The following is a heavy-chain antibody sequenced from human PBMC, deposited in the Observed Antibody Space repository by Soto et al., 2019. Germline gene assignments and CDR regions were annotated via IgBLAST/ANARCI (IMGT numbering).Heavy chain of an antibody. D-gene: IGHD3-3*01. Sequence: SETLSLTCAVYGGSFSGYYWSWIRQPPGKGLEWIGEINHSGSTNYNPSLKSRVTISVDTSKNQFSLKLSSVTAADTAVYYCARGRITIFGVVKYYMDVWGKGTTVTVSS. V-gene: IGHV4-34*01. CDR2: INHSGST. CDR1: GGSFSGYY. J-gene: IGHJ6*03. CDR3: ARGRITIFGVVKYYMDV.